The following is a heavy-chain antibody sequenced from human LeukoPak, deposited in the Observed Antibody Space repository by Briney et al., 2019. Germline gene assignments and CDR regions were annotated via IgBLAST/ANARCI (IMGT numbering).Heavy chain of an antibody. CDR1: GFTFSSYS. V-gene: IGHV3-33*08. CDR3: AREIDPLDWSYYGLDV. CDR2: IWYDGSTK. D-gene: IGHD3-9*01. J-gene: IGHJ6*02. Sequence: PGGSLRLSCAVSGFTFSSYSLNWVRQAPGKGLEWVAVIWYDGSTKHYADSVKGRFTISGDNSRNTLYLQMDSLRAEDTSVYYCAREIDPLDWSYYGLDVWGQGTTVTVPS.